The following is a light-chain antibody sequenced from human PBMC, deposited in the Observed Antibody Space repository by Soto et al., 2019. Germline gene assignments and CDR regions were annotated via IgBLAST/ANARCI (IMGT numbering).Light chain of an antibody. CDR1: SNDVGSYTF. Sequence: QSALTQPASVSGSPGQSITLSCTGTSNDVGSYTFVSWYQHQPGKAPKLMSYEATKRPSGVSHRFAGSKSVNTASLTISGLQAEDEGEYYCCSYAGAMTWVFGGGTKLTVL. J-gene: IGLJ3*02. CDR3: CSYAGAMTWV. CDR2: EAT. V-gene: IGLV2-23*01.